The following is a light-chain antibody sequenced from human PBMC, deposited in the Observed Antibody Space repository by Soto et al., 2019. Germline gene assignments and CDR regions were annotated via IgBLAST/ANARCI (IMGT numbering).Light chain of an antibody. CDR2: EAS. CDR1: QSVRNF. V-gene: IGKV3-11*01. Sequence: EVVLTQSPATLTLSQGERATLSCRASQSVRNFLAWYQQKPGQAPRLLIYEASNRAAGIPARFSGSGSGTDFTLTISSLEPDDFGVYYCQQRTNWPRGTFGQGTNLEI. J-gene: IGKJ2*02. CDR3: QQRTNWPRGT.